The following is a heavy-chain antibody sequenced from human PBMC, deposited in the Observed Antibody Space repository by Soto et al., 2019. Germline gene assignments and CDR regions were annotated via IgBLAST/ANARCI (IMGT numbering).Heavy chain of an antibody. Sequence: GESLKISCKGSGYSFTSYWISWVRQMPGKGLEWMGRIDPSDSYTNYSPSFQGHVTISADKSISTAYLQWSSLKASDTAMYYCARNPVREFRWELTQGFGPWGQGTLVTVSS. CDR3: ARNPVREFRWELTQGFGP. D-gene: IGHD1-26*01. J-gene: IGHJ5*02. V-gene: IGHV5-10-1*01. CDR2: IDPSDSYT. CDR1: GYSFTSYW.